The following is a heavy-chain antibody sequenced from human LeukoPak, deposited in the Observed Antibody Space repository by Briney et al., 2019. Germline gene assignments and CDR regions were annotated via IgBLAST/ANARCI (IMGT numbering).Heavy chain of an antibody. J-gene: IGHJ4*02. V-gene: IGHV4-59*08. Sequence: SETLSLTCTVSGGSISSYYWSWIRQPPGKGLEWIGYCHYSGSTSYNPSLKSRLMLAVDTSKNQFSLKLSSVTAADTAVYYCARGFYDSSGYSNPFDNWGPGSLVTVSS. CDR2: CHYSGST. CDR3: ARGFYDSSGYSNPFDN. D-gene: IGHD3-22*01. CDR1: GGSISSYY.